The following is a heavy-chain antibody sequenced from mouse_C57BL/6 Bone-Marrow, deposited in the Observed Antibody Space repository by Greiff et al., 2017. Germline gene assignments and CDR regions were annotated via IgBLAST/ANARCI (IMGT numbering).Heavy chain of an antibody. J-gene: IGHJ2*01. CDR3: ARRATTVVGGFDY. Sequence: EVHLVESGGGLVQPGGSLKLSCAASGFTFSDYYMYWVRQTPEKRLEWVAYISNGGGSTYYPDTVKGRFTISRDNAKNTLYLQMSRLNSEDTAMYYCARRATTVVGGFDYWGQGTTLTVSS. CDR2: ISNGGGST. CDR1: GFTFSDYY. D-gene: IGHD1-1*01. V-gene: IGHV5-12*01.